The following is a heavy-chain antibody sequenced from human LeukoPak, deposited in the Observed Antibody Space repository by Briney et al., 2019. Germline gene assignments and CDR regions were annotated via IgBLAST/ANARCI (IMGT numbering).Heavy chain of an antibody. CDR1: RFRFSTLP. CDR3: AKSGSGDWYLLPRMVDF. D-gene: IGHD2-21*02. J-gene: IGHJ4*02. Sequence: GGSLRLSCAASRFRFSTLPMGWVRQAPGKGLEWVAFIRYEGSNKYYADSVKGRFTISRDKSNNTLYLQMNSLRAEDTAVYYCAKSGSGDWYLLPRMVDFWGQGTLVTVSS. CDR2: IRYEGSNK. V-gene: IGHV3-30*02.